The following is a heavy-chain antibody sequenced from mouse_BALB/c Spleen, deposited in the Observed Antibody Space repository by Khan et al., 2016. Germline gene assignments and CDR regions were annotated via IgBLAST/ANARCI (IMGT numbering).Heavy chain of an antibody. CDR3: GRGDY. J-gene: IGHJ2*01. V-gene: IGHV5-17*02. Sequence: EVELVESGGGLVQPGGSRKLSCAASGFTFSSFGMHWVRQAPEKGLEWVAFISSGGSVIYYADTVKGRFTISNDNPKNTLFLQMTSLRSEDTAMYYCGRGDYWGQGTTLTVSS. CDR1: GFTFSSFG. CDR2: ISSGGSVI.